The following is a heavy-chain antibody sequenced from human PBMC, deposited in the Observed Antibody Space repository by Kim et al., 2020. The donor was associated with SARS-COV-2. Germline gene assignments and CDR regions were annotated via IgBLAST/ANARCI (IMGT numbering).Heavy chain of an antibody. Sequence: GGSLRLSCAASGFTFSSYAMHWVRQAPGKGLEWVAVISYDGGNKYYADSVKGRFTISRDNSKNTVYLQMNSLRAEDTAVYYCARGAGYQYCRSTSCNDAFDIWGQGTMVTVSS. J-gene: IGHJ3*02. CDR1: GFTFSSYA. V-gene: IGHV3-30*04. CDR2: ISYDGGNK. D-gene: IGHD2-2*01. CDR3: ARGAGYQYCRSTSCNDAFDI.